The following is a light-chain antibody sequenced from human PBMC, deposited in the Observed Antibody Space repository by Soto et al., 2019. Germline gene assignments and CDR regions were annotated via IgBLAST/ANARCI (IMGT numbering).Light chain of an antibody. CDR2: GAS. V-gene: IGKV3-20*01. CDR1: QSVTSSY. Sequence: EIVLTQSPGTLSLSPGERATLSCRASQSVTSSYLAWYQQKPGQAPRIIIYGASSRATGIPDRFSGSGSGTHFTLTIPRLETEDFSVYYCQQYGGSPPYTFGQGTKLEIK. CDR3: QQYGGSPPYT. J-gene: IGKJ2*01.